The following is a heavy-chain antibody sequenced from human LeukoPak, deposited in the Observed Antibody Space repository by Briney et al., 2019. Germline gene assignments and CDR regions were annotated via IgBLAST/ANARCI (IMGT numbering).Heavy chain of an antibody. CDR1: GFTFSDYS. CDR2: ISSGSSTI. J-gene: IGHJ4*02. D-gene: IGHD6-19*01. CDR3: ARDWGSSGWNYFDY. V-gene: IGHV3-48*01. Sequence: XGSLRLSCAASGFTFSDYSMNWVRQAPGKGLEWVSYISSGSSTIYYADSVKGRFTISRDNAKNSLYLQMNSLRAEDTAVYYCARDWGSSGWNYFDYWGQGTLVTVSS.